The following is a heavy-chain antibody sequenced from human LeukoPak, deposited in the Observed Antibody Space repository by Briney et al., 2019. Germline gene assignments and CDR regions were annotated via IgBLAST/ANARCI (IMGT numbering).Heavy chain of an antibody. V-gene: IGHV1-2*02. CDR1: GYTFTGYY. CDR3: ARDSSSWSYYYYGMDV. Sequence: VASVKVSCKASGYTFTGYYMHWVRQAPGQGLEWMGWINPDSGGTNYAQKFQGRVTMTRDTPISTAYMELSRLRSDDTAVYYCARDSSSWSYYYYGMDVWGQGTTVTVSS. CDR2: INPDSGGT. J-gene: IGHJ6*02. D-gene: IGHD6-13*01.